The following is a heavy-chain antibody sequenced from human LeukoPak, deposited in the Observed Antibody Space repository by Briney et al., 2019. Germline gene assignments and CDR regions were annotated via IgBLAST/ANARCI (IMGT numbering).Heavy chain of an antibody. CDR1: GGSFSGYY. J-gene: IGHJ4*02. D-gene: IGHD2-21*02. V-gene: IGHV4-34*01. Sequence: SETLSLTCAVYGGSFSGYYWSWIRQPPGKGLEWIAEINHSGSTNYNPSLKSRVTISVDTSKNQFSLKLSSVTAADTAVYYCVRGEVVTAILQGLDYWGQGTLVTVSS. CDR2: INHSGST. CDR3: VRGEVVTAILQGLDY.